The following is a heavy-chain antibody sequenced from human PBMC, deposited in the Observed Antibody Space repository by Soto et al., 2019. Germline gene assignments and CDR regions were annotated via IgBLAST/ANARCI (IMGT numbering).Heavy chain of an antibody. CDR2: INKSGGSR. J-gene: IGHJ4*02. Sequence: EVLLLESGGGLVPRGGSLRLSCEASGFTFNTFAMSWVRQAPGRGLEWVSRINKSGGSRYYSDSVRGRFTVSRDNSKNPLLLQINSLRDEDTAIYYCAKGAEMPTIPFDYWGQGALVTVSS. CDR3: AKGAEMPTIPFDY. V-gene: IGHV3-23*01. CDR1: GFTFNTFA. D-gene: IGHD1-1*01.